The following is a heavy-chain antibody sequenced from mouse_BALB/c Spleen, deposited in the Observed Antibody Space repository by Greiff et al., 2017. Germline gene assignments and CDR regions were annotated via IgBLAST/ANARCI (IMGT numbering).Heavy chain of an antibody. J-gene: IGHJ1*01. V-gene: IGHV1-67*01. CDR1: GYTFTDYA. CDR2: ISTYNGNT. CDR3: ARGTTVVATDWYFDV. Sequence: QVQLQQSGPEVVRPGVSVKISCKGSGYTFTDYAMHWVKQSHAKSLEWIGVISTYNGNTNYNQKFKGKATMTVDKSSSTAYMELARFTSEDSAIYYCARGTTVVATDWYFDVWGAGTTVTGSS. D-gene: IGHD1-1*01.